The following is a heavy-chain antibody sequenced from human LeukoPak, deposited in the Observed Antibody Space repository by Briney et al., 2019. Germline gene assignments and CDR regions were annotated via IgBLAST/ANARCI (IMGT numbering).Heavy chain of an antibody. Sequence: PGGSLRLSCAASGFTFSSYWMHWVRQAPGKGLVWVSRINSDGSSTSYADSVKGRFTISRDNAKNTLYLQMNSLRAEDTAVYYCASGFSGYGVGYWGQGTLVTVSS. CDR1: GFTFSSYW. CDR3: ASGFSGYGVGY. J-gene: IGHJ4*02. V-gene: IGHV3-74*01. CDR2: INSDGSST. D-gene: IGHD5-12*01.